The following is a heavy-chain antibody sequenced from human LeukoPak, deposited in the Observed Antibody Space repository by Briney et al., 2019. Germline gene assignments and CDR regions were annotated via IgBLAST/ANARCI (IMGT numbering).Heavy chain of an antibody. J-gene: IGHJ4*02. CDR2: IYYGGST. CDR1: GGSISSSDYY. D-gene: IGHD6-13*01. CDR3: ARASLIAAAGVDY. V-gene: IGHV4-39*01. Sequence: PSETLSLTCTVSGGSISSSDYYWGWIRQPPGKGLEWIGSIYYGGSTYYNPSLKSRVTISVDTSMNQFSLKLSSVTAADTAVYYCARASLIAAAGVDYWGQGTLVTVFS.